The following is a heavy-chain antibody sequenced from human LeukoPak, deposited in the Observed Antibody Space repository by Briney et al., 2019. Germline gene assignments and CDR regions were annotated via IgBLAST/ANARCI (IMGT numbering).Heavy chain of an antibody. D-gene: IGHD2-2*01. J-gene: IGHJ6*04. CDR3: ARTRTEYCSSTSCYRHYYYGMDV. V-gene: IGHV1-69*13. Sequence: SVKVSCKASGGTFCSYAISWVRRAPGQGLEWMGGIIPIFGTANYAQKFQGRVTITADESTSTAYMELSSLRSEDTAVYYCARTRTEYCSSTSCYRHYYYGMDVWGKGTTVTVSS. CDR1: GGTFCSYA. CDR2: IIPIFGTA.